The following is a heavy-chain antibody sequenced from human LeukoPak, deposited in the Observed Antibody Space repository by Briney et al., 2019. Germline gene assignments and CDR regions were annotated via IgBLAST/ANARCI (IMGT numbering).Heavy chain of an antibody. D-gene: IGHD3-10*01. J-gene: IGHJ4*02. Sequence: PGGSLRLSCAASGITFSNAWMSWVRQAPGKGLEWVGRIKSKTDGGTTDYAAPVKGRFTIPRDDSKNTLYLQMNSLKTEDTAVYYCTTEATMDRGIDYWGQGTLVTVSS. CDR2: IKSKTDGGTT. V-gene: IGHV3-15*01. CDR1: GITFSNAW. CDR3: TTEATMDRGIDY.